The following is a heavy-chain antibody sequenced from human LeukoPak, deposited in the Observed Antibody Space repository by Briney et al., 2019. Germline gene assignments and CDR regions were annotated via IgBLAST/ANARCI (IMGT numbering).Heavy chain of an antibody. D-gene: IGHD1-26*01. CDR3: ARDHRVGATWDY. Sequence: SETLSLTCTVSGGSISSYYWNWIRQPAGKGLEWIGRIYTSGSTNYNPSLKSRVTISVDTSKNQFSLKLSSVTAADTAVYYCARDHRVGATWDYWGQGTLVTVSS. V-gene: IGHV4-4*07. CDR2: IYTSGST. J-gene: IGHJ4*02. CDR1: GGSISSYY.